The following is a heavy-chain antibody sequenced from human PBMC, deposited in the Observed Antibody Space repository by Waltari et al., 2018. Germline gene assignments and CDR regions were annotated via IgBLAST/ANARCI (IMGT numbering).Heavy chain of an antibody. D-gene: IGHD1-1*01. CDR2: IWYDGSNK. CDR3: ASGLGYMDY. J-gene: IGHJ4*02. V-gene: IGHV3-33*01. CDR1: GFTFGSYS. Sequence: QVQLVASGGGVVEPERSLRRSCPASGFTFGSYSMHWVRQAPGKGLEWVAVIWYDGSNKYYADSVKGRFTISRDNSKNTLYLQMNSLRAEDTAVYYCASGLGYMDYWGQGTLVTVSS.